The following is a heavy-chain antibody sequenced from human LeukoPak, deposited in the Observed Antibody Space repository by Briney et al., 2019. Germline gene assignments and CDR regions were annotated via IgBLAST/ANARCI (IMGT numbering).Heavy chain of an antibody. Sequence: ASVKVSCKASGYTFTSYAMHWVRQAPGQRLEWMGWINAGNGNTKYSQKFQGRVTITRDTSASTAYMELSSLRSEDTAVYYCARGMRTVTTHLPYWGQGTLVTVSS. CDR1: GYTFTSYA. J-gene: IGHJ4*02. CDR2: INAGNGNT. V-gene: IGHV1-3*01. CDR3: ARGMRTVTTHLPY. D-gene: IGHD4-17*01.